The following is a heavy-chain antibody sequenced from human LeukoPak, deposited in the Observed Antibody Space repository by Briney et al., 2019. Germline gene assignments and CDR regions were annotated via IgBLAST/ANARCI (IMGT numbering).Heavy chain of an antibody. D-gene: IGHD3-10*01. J-gene: IGHJ6*02. V-gene: IGHV3-30*04. CDR1: GFTFSSYA. CDR3: ARGGSMYYYYGMDV. Sequence: GGSLRLSCAASGFTFSSYAMHWVRQAPGKGLEWVAVISYDGSNKYYADSVKGRFTISRDNSKNTLYLQMNSLRAEDTAVYYCARGGSMYYYYGMDVWGQGTTVTVSS. CDR2: ISYDGSNK.